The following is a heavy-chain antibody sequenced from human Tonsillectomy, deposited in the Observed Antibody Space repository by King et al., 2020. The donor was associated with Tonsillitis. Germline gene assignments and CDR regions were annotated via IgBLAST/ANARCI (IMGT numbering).Heavy chain of an antibody. Sequence: VQLVESGGGVVQPGRSLRLSCAASGFTFSYYAIHWVRQAPGKGLEWVAVISYDGSNAYYADSVRGRFTISRDNSKNTLYMQMNSLRAEDTAIYYCAKDQSPGDSTGYLNYWGQGTLVTVSS. D-gene: IGHD3-9*01. CDR2: ISYDGSNA. CDR1: GFTFSYYA. CDR3: AKDQSPGDSTGYLNY. J-gene: IGHJ4*02. V-gene: IGHV3-30-3*01.